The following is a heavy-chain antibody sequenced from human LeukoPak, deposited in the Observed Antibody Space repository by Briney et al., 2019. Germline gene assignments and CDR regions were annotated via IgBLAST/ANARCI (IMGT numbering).Heavy chain of an antibody. D-gene: IGHD3-10*01. V-gene: IGHV4-4*07. CDR3: ARGVIIMVRGVIGYYYYYMDV. J-gene: IGHJ6*03. CDR1: GGSISSYY. CDR2: IYTSGST. Sequence: PSETLSLTCTVSGGSISSYYWSWIRQPAGKGLEWIGRIYTSGSTNYNPSLKSRVTMSVDTSKNQFSLKLSSVTAADTAVYYCARGVIIMVRGVIGYYYYYMDVWGKGTTVTVSS.